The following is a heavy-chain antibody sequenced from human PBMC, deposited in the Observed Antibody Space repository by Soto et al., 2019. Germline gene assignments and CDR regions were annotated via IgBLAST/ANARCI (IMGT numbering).Heavy chain of an antibody. CDR2: ISSSSRFI. CDR3: AGSADDGRDN. J-gene: IGHJ4*02. V-gene: IGHV3-21*01. D-gene: IGHD1-26*01. CDR1: GFALSDYS. Sequence: EVQLVESGGGLVKPGGSLSLSCAASGFALSDYSMNWIRQAPGKGLEWVASISSSSRFIHYAESMQCRFIISRDNAKNSLYLQMSSLRAEDTAVYYCAGSADDGRDNWGQGTLVTVSS.